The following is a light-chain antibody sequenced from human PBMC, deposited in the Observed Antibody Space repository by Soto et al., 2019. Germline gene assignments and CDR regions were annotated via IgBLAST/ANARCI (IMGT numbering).Light chain of an antibody. CDR1: ESIRIH. J-gene: IGKJ5*01. CDR3: QQTFGKPLVT. Sequence: DIQMTQSASSLSASIGDRVSIICRASESIRIHLNWYQQKPGKAPRLLIYAASRLQSGVPSRFGGTGSGTDFTLTISSLQPEDFAIYYCQQTFGKPLVTFGQGTRLEIK. V-gene: IGKV1-39*01. CDR2: AAS.